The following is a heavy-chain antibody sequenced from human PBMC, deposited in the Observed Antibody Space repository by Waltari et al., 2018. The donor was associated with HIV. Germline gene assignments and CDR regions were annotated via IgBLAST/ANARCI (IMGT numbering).Heavy chain of an antibody. D-gene: IGHD2-15*01. V-gene: IGHV3-7*03. J-gene: IGHJ4*02. CDR1: GFTFEDYW. CDR3: TRSASGHFDH. CDR2: VNRDGSEM. Sequence: VESGGGLVQPGGSLTLSCGAAGFTFEDYWMSWVRQAPGEGLEWVANVNRDGSEMYYQSSVKGRFTVFRGNTRKSMSLRVNTLGVDDTGIYYCTRSASGHFDHWGQGIRVTVSS.